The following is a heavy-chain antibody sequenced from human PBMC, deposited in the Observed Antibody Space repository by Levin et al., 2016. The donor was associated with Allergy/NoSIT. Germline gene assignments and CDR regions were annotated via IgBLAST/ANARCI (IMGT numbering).Heavy chain of an antibody. CDR3: AKDDLISDY. Sequence: VRQAPGKGLEWVSHISSSGGSTYYADSVKGRFTISRDNSKNTLYLQMNSLRAEDTAVYYCAKDDLISDYWGQGTLVTVSS. D-gene: IGHD3-10*01. V-gene: IGHV3-23*01. CDR2: ISSSGGST. J-gene: IGHJ4*02.